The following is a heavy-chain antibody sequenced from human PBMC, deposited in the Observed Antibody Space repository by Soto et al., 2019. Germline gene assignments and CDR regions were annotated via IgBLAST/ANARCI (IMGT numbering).Heavy chain of an antibody. CDR1: GFTFTSSA. Sequence: QMQLVQSGPEVKKPGTSVKVSCKASGFTFTSSAVQWVRQARGQRLEWIGRIVVGSGNTNYAQKFQERVTITKDMSTSTAYMELSSLRSEDTAVYYCAAVKGNCYCSFSWDYWGQGTLVTVSS. CDR2: IVVGSGNT. J-gene: IGHJ4*02. CDR3: AAVKGNCYCSFSWDY. D-gene: IGHD2-21*01. V-gene: IGHV1-58*01.